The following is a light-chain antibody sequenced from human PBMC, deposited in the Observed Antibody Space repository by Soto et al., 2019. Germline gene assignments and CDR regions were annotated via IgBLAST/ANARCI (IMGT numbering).Light chain of an antibody. Sequence: HSVPTQPRSVSGSPGQSVTISCTGTSSDVGGYNYVSWYQQHPGKAPKLMIYDVSKRPSGVPDRFSGSKSGNTASLTISGLQAEDEADYYCCSYAGSYTFVFGTGTKLTVL. CDR2: DVS. CDR3: CSYAGSYTFV. J-gene: IGLJ1*01. V-gene: IGLV2-11*01. CDR1: SSDVGGYNY.